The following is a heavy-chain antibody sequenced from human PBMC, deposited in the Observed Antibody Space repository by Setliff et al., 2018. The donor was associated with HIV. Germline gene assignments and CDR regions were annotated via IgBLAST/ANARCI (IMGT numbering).Heavy chain of an antibody. CDR3: VRGPQWLVQKGRVYYFDY. J-gene: IGHJ4*02. V-gene: IGHV4-30-4*08. CDR1: GGSFSGYY. D-gene: IGHD6-19*01. CDR2: IYYSGSA. Sequence: SETLSLTCTVSGGSFSGYYWSWIRQAPGKGLEWIGCIYYSGSAYYNPSLQRRVTISVDTSKNQVSLKLNSMTAADTAVYFCVRGPQWLVQKGRVYYFDYWGQGTLVTVSS.